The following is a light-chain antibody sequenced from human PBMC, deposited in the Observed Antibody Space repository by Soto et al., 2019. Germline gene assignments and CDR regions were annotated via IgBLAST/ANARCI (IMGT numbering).Light chain of an antibody. J-gene: IGKJ1*01. CDR2: SAS. CDR1: HSVSSSY. CDR3: QQYGYSFWT. Sequence: EFLLTQSPCTLTLSPGERATLSCGVGHSVSSSYLAWYQQKPGQAPSLLIYSASSRATGIPDTFSGSGSGADYTLTISRLETEDSAMYYCQQYGYSFWTFGQGTKVDIK. V-gene: IGKV3-20*01.